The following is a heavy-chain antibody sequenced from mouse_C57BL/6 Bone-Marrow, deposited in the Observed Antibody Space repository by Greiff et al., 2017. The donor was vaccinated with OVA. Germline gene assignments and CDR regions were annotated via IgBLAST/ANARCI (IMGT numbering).Heavy chain of an antibody. Sequence: EVQLVESGGGLVKPGGSLKLSCAASGFSFSDYYMSWVRQTPEKRLEWVAYISNGRGCIYYTDTVTGRFTISRDNAKNTLYLQMSRLKSEDTAMYYLTRHGRYYDSLQATGGWGQKAWVTVTS. CDR1: GFSFSDYY. CDR3: TRHGRYYDSLQATGG. D-gene: IGHD1-1*01. J-gene: IGHJ4*01. CDR2: ISNGRGCI. V-gene: IGHV5-12*01.